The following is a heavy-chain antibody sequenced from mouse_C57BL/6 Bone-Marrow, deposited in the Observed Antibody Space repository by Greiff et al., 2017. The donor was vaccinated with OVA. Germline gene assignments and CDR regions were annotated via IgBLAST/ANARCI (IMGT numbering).Heavy chain of an antibody. Sequence: EVQLQESGPELVKPGASVKISCKASGYSFTDYNMNWVKQSNGKSLEWIGVINPNYGTTSYNQKFKGKATLTVDQSSSTAYMQLNSLTSEDSAVYYCARKEYRNYEVYWYFDVWGTGTTVTVSS. D-gene: IGHD2-5*01. J-gene: IGHJ1*03. CDR1: GYSFTDYN. CDR2: INPNYGTT. CDR3: ARKEYRNYEVYWYFDV. V-gene: IGHV1-39*01.